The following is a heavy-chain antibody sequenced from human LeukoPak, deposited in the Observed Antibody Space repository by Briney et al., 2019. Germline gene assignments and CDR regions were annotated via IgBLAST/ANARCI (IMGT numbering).Heavy chain of an antibody. J-gene: IGHJ4*02. CDR2: IYYSGST. D-gene: IGHD4-23*01. Sequence: PSETLSLTCTVSGGSISSSSYYWGWIRQPPGKGLEWIGSIYYSGSTYYNPSLKSRVTISVDTSKNQFSLKLSSVTAADTAVYYCARYKTTVVPDYWGQGTLVTVSS. CDR1: GGSISSSSYY. CDR3: ARYKTTVVPDY. V-gene: IGHV4-39*07.